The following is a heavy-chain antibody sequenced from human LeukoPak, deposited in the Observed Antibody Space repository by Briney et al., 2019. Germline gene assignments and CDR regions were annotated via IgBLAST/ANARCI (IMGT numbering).Heavy chain of an antibody. J-gene: IGHJ4*02. D-gene: IGHD3-9*01. Sequence: GGSLRLSCAASGFTFSSYAMSWVRQAPGKGLEWVSAISGSGGSTYYADSVKGRSTISRDNSKNTLYLQMNSLRAGDTAVYYCAKDRLDYDILTGYYDYWGQGTLVTVSS. CDR2: ISGSGGST. CDR3: AKDRLDYDILTGYYDY. V-gene: IGHV3-23*01. CDR1: GFTFSSYA.